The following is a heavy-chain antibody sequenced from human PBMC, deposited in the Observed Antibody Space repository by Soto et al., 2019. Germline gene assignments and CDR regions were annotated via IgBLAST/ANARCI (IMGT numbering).Heavy chain of an antibody. Sequence: QVQLVESGGGVVQPGRSLRLSCAASGFTFSSYGMHWVRQAPGKGLEWVAVISYDGSNKYHADSVKGRFTISSDNSKNTLYLQMNSLRAEDTAVYYCAKDPGGQAVALDYWGQGTLVTVSS. CDR3: AKDPGGQAVALDY. D-gene: IGHD6-19*01. CDR2: ISYDGSNK. V-gene: IGHV3-30*18. J-gene: IGHJ4*02. CDR1: GFTFSSYG.